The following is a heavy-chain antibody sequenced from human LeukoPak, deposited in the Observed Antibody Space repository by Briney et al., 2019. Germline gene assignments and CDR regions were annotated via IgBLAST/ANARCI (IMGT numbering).Heavy chain of an antibody. CDR2: ISTSGSTI. Sequence: GGSLRLSCAASGFTFSDYYMSWIRQAPGKGLVWVSYISTSGSTIYYADSLKGRFTISRDNAKNSLYLQMNSLRAEDTAVYYCARDRGRYYYGSGSYYPDYWGQGTLVTVSS. V-gene: IGHV3-11*01. J-gene: IGHJ4*02. CDR1: GFTFSDYY. CDR3: ARDRGRYYYGSGSYYPDY. D-gene: IGHD3-10*01.